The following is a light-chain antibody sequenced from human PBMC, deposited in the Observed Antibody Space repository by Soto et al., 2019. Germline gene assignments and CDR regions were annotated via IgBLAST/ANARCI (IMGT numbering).Light chain of an antibody. Sequence: QSALTQPASVSGSPGQSITISCTGNSSDVGGYNFVSWYQQHPGKVPKLMIFDVNRRPSGVSDRFSGSKSGNTASLTISGLQAEDEGDYYCCSYTSSSPHVFGSGTKVTVL. J-gene: IGLJ1*01. V-gene: IGLV2-14*03. CDR2: DVN. CDR1: SSDVGGYNF. CDR3: CSYTSSSPHV.